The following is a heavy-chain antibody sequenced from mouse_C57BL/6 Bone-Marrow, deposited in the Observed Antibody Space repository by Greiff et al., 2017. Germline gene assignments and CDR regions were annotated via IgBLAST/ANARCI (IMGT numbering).Heavy chain of an antibody. V-gene: IGHV14-2*01. CDR1: GFNFKDYY. D-gene: IGHD3-2*02. CDR3: ARQLRFYFDY. Sequence: VQLKQSGAELVKPGASVKLSCTASGFNFKDYYMHWVKQRTEQGLEWIGRIDPEDGETKYAQKFQGKATITADTSSNTAYLQLSSLTSEDTAVYYCARQLRFYFDYWGQGTTLTVSS. CDR2: IDPEDGET. J-gene: IGHJ2*01.